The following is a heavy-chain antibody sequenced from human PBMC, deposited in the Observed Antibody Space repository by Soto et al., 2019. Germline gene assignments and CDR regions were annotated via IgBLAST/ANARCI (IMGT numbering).Heavy chain of an antibody. Sequence: PSETLSLTCTVSGGSISSSSYYWGWIRHPPGKGLEWIGSIYYSGSTYYNPSLKSRVTISVDTSKNQFSLKLSSVTAADTAVYYCARGVILGIYYCYYMDVWGKGTTVTVSS. D-gene: IGHD3-10*01. V-gene: IGHV4-39*01. J-gene: IGHJ6*03. CDR1: GGSISSSSYY. CDR3: ARGVILGIYYCYYMDV. CDR2: IYYSGST.